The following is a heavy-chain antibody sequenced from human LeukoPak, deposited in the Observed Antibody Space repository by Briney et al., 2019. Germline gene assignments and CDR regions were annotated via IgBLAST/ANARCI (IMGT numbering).Heavy chain of an antibody. D-gene: IGHD3-9*01. CDR3: ARGGETKVYYDILTGQNWFDP. Sequence: SETLSLTCTVSAGSISSNSYYWGWIRQPPGKGLQWIGSIYYSGSTYYNPSLKSRVTISVDTSKNQFSLKLSSVTAADTAVYYCARGGETKVYYDILTGQNWFDPWGQGTLVTVSS. J-gene: IGHJ5*02. V-gene: IGHV4-39*01. CDR2: IYYSGST. CDR1: AGSISSNSYY.